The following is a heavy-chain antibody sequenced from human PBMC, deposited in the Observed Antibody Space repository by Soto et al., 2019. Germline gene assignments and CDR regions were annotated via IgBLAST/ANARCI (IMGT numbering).Heavy chain of an antibody. CDR2: ISYDGKNK. D-gene: IGHD2-2*01. J-gene: IGHJ6*02. V-gene: IGHV3-30*18. Sequence: QVQLVESGGGVVQPGRSLRLSCVASGFTFSTYGMHWVRQAPGKGLEWVAVISYDGKNKYYADSVKGRLTISRDNSKNTVYRQMSRRRGEDTAVYYCAKGQHGSSTSCYFYHYGMDVWGQGTTVAVTS. CDR1: GFTFSTYG. CDR3: AKGQHGSSTSCYFYHYGMDV.